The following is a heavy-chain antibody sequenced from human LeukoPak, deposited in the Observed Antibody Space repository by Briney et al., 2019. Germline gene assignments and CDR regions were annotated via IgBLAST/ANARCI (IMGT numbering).Heavy chain of an antibody. J-gene: IGHJ5*02. CDR1: GGSFSGYY. CDR2: VNHSGST. Sequence: SETLSLTCAVYGGSFSGYYWSWIRQPPGKGLEWIGEVNHSGSTNYNPSLKSRVTISVDTSKNQFSLKLSSVTAADTAVYYCARYIWFGELPNWFDPWGQGTLVTVSS. CDR3: ARYIWFGELPNWFDP. V-gene: IGHV4-34*01. D-gene: IGHD3-10*01.